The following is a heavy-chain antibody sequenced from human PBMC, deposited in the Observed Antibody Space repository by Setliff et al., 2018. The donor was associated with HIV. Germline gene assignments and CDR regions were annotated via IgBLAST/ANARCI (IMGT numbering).Heavy chain of an antibody. V-gene: IGHV5-51*01. CDR2: IYPGDSYT. CDR3: ARLTEMATIADDY. CDR1: GYSFTNYW. D-gene: IGHD5-12*01. Sequence: GESLKISCKGSGYSFTNYWIGWVRQMPGKGLEWMGIIYPGDSYTNYSPSFQGHVTISADKSISTAYLQWSSLKASDTAMYYCARLTEMATIADDYWGQGTLVTVSS. J-gene: IGHJ4*02.